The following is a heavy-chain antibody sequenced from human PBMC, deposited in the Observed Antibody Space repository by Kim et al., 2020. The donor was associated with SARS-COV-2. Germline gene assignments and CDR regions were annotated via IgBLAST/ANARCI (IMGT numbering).Heavy chain of an antibody. CDR3: ARAPPRGAAAATGWFDP. J-gene: IGHJ5*02. D-gene: IGHD6-13*01. CDR1: GFTFSSYS. Sequence: GGSLRLSCAASGFTFSSYSMNWVRQAPGKGLEWVSYISSSSSTIYYADSVKGRFTISRDNAKNSLYLQMNSLRDEDTAVYYCARAPPRGAAAATGWFDPWGQGTLVTVSS. V-gene: IGHV3-48*02. CDR2: ISSSSSTI.